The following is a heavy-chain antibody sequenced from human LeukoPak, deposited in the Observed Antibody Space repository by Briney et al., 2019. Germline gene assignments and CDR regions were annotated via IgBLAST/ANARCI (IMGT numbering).Heavy chain of an antibody. CDR3: AREDATALDY. CDR1: GFTFSSYE. CDR2: ISSSGSTI. Sequence: GGSLRLSCAASGFTFSSYEMNWVRQAPGKGLEWVSYISSSGSTIYYADSVKGRFTISRDNAKNSLYLQMNSLRAEDTAVYYCAREDATALDYWGQGTLVTVSS. V-gene: IGHV3-48*03. J-gene: IGHJ4*02. D-gene: IGHD4-17*01.